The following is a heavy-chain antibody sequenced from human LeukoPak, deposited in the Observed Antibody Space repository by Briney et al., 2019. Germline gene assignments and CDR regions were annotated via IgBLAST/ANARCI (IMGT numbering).Heavy chain of an antibody. J-gene: IGHJ4*02. V-gene: IGHV3-33*01. CDR2: IWYDGSNK. D-gene: IGHD3-3*01. CDR3: ARDKIYDFWSGHNFDY. Sequence: GGSLRLSCAASGFTFSSYGMHWVRQAPGKGLEWVAVIWYDGSNKYYGDSVKGRFTISRDNSKNTLYLQINRLRVEDTAVYYCARDKIYDFWSGHNFDYWGQGTLVTVSS. CDR1: GFTFSSYG.